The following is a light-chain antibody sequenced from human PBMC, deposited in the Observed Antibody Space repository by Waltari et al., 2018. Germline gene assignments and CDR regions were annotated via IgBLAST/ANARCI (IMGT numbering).Light chain of an antibody. CDR2: DTN. J-gene: IGLJ3*02. Sequence: QTVVTQEPSLSVSPGGTVTLTCGLSSGSVSTTYYHRWYQQAPGQAPRTLIFDTNTRSSGVPDRFSGSILDNKAALTITGAQADDESDYYCVLSMGSGIWVFGGGTKLTVL. V-gene: IGLV8-61*01. CDR1: SGSVSTTYY. CDR3: VLSMGSGIWV.